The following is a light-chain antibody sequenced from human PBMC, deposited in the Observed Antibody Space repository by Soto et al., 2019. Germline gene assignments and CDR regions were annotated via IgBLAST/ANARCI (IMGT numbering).Light chain of an antibody. J-gene: IGKJ5*01. Sequence: EIVMTQSPATLSVSPVERATLSCSASQSVSSNLAWYQQKPGQAPRLLIYGSSTRATGIPARFSGSGSGTEFTLTISSLQSEDFAVYYCQQYNNWPPGTFGQGTRLEIK. CDR2: GSS. CDR1: QSVSSN. CDR3: QQYNNWPPGT. V-gene: IGKV3D-15*01.